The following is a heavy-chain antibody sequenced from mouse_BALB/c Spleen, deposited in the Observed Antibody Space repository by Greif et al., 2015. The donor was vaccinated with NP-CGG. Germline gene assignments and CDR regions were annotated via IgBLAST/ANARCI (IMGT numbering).Heavy chain of an antibody. J-gene: IGHJ3*01. CDR3: ARGWSWFAY. CDR2: INSNGGST. V-gene: IGHV5-6-3*01. CDR1: GFTFSSYG. Sequence: EVMLVESGGGLVQPGGSLKLSCAASGFTFSSYGMSWVRQTPDKRLELVATINSNGGSTYYPDSVKGRFTISRDNAKNTLYLQMSSLKSEDTAMYYCARGWSWFAYWGQGTLVTVSA. D-gene: IGHD2-3*01.